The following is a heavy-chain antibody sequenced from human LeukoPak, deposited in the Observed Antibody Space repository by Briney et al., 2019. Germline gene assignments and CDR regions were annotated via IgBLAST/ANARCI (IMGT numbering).Heavy chain of an antibody. V-gene: IGHV3-66*01. D-gene: IGHD1-26*01. J-gene: IGHJ4*02. CDR3: AKGGIVGAIDY. Sequence: PGGSLRLSCAASEFSVGSNYMTWVRQAPGKGLEWVSLIYSGGSTYYADSVKGRFTISRDNAKNSLYLQMNSLRAEDTAVYYCAKGGIVGAIDYWGQGTLVTVSS. CDR2: IYSGGST. CDR1: EFSVGSNY.